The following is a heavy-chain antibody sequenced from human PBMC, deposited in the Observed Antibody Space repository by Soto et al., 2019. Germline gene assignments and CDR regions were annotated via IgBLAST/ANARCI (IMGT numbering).Heavy chain of an antibody. D-gene: IGHD3-10*01. Sequence: ETLSRSDDLSGYGISSGFYGAWIRQPPGKRLEWIGNIYHTGTTYYNPSLKSRVTMSVDTSKNQFFLRLSYVTAADTAVFYCERVRTVGMSGSPGESWGQGTLVTVSS. CDR3: ERVRTVGMSGSPGES. V-gene: IGHV4-38-2*01. CDR2: IYHTGTT. CDR1: GYGISSGFY. J-gene: IGHJ5*02.